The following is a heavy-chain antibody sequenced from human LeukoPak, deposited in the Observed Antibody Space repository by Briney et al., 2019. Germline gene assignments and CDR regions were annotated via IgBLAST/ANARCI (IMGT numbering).Heavy chain of an antibody. V-gene: IGHV4-30-2*01. Sequence: PSETLSLTCTVSGGSISSGGYYWSWIRQPPGKGLEWIGYIYHSGSTYYNPSLKSRVTISVDRSKNQFSLKLSSVTAADTAVYYCARSRATDNWFDPWGQGTLVTVSS. CDR2: IYHSGST. CDR1: GGSISSGGYY. D-gene: IGHD2-21*02. CDR3: ARSRATDNWFDP. J-gene: IGHJ5*02.